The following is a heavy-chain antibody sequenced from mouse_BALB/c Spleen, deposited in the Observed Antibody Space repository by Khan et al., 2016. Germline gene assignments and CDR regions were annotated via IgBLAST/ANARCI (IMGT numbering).Heavy chain of an antibody. D-gene: IGHD2-4*01. CDR3: ARDDYVN. J-gene: IGHJ2*01. Sequence: VQLQQSDPDLVKPGASVKISCKASGYSFTAYYMYWVKQSHGKSLEWIGRINPNNGATTFNQKFKGKAILTVDKSSTTAYMELRSLASEDSAVYYFARDDYVNWGHGTTLTVSS. CDR1: GYSFTAYY. CDR2: INPNNGAT. V-gene: IGHV1-18*01.